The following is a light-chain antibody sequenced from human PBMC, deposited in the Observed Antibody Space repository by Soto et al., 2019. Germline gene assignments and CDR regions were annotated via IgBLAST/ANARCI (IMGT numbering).Light chain of an antibody. CDR1: SSDIGGYNY. J-gene: IGLJ2*01. CDR3: SSYTSISTYVV. Sequence: QSVLTQPPSASGSPGQSVTISCTGTSSDIGGYNYVSWYQQHPGKAPKLMIYEVSNRPSGVSNRFSGSKSGNTASLTISGLQAEDEADYYCSSYTSISTYVVFGGGTKVTVL. CDR2: EVS. V-gene: IGLV2-14*01.